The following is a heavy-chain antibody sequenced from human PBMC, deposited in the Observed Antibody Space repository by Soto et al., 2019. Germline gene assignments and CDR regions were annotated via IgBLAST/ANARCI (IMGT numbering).Heavy chain of an antibody. CDR1: GFTFSSYG. Sequence: GGSLRLSCAASGFTFSSYGMNWVRQAPGKGLEWVAVISYDGSNKYYADSVKGRFTISRDNSKNTLYLQMNNLRAEDTAVYYCGKDHGYCSSTSCYSGPPTDYWGQGTLVTVSS. V-gene: IGHV3-30*18. J-gene: IGHJ4*02. D-gene: IGHD2-2*01. CDR3: GKDHGYCSSTSCYSGPPTDY. CDR2: ISYDGSNK.